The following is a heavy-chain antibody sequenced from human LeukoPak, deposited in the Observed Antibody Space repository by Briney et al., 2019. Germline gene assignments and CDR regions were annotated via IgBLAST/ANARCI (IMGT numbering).Heavy chain of an antibody. Sequence: PSEILSLTCTVSGGSISCYYWSWIRQPPGKGLEWIGYIYYSGNTDYNPSLKSRLTISIDTSKNQFSLKLSSVTAADTAVYYCARSRIRYYFDYWGQGTLVTVSS. CDR2: IYYSGNT. V-gene: IGHV4-59*01. D-gene: IGHD1-14*01. J-gene: IGHJ4*02. CDR1: GGSISCYY. CDR3: ARSRIRYYFDY.